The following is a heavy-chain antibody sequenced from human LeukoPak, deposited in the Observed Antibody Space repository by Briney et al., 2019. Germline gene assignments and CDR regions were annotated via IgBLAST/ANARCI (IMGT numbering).Heavy chain of an antibody. CDR3: AKARTLGYCSGGSCLMT. Sequence: GGSLRLSCAASGFNFGAYVMHWVRQAPGKGLEWVAVISYDGINKYYADSVKGRFTISRDNSKNTLYLQMNSLRAEDTAVYYCAKARTLGYCSGGSCLMTWGQGTLVTVSS. V-gene: IGHV3-30-3*01. J-gene: IGHJ5*02. D-gene: IGHD2-15*01. CDR2: ISYDGINK. CDR1: GFNFGAYV.